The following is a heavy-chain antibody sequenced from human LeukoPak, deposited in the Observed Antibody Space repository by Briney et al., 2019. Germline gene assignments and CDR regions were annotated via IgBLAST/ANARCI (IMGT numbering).Heavy chain of an antibody. CDR1: GGSISSHY. J-gene: IGHJ4*02. V-gene: IGHV4-59*11. Sequence: SETLSLTCIVSGGSISSHYWSWIRQPPGKGLECIGNIYYSGSTNYNPSLKSRVTISIDTSKDQFSLKLSSVTAADTAVYYCARGPGMATIKDWGQGTLVTVSS. D-gene: IGHD5-24*01. CDR3: ARGPGMATIKD. CDR2: IYYSGST.